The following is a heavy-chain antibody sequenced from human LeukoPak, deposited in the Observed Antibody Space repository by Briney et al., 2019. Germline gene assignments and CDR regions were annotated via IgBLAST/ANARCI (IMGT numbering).Heavy chain of an antibody. D-gene: IGHD2-2*01. V-gene: IGHV3-53*04. CDR2: IYSGGST. Sequence: GGSLRLSCAASGFTVSSNYMSWVRQAPGKGLEWVSVIYSGGSTYCADSVKGRFTISRHNSKNTLYLQMNSLRAEDTAVYYCARAPQGYQLLPYFDYWGQGTLVTVSS. CDR1: GFTVSSNY. CDR3: ARAPQGYQLLPYFDY. J-gene: IGHJ4*02.